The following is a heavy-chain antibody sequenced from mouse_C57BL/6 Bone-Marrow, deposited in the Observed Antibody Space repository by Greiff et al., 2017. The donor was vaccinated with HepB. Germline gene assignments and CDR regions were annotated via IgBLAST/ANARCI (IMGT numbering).Heavy chain of an antibody. Sequence: VQLKESGPGMVKPSQSLSLTCTVTGYSITSGYDWHWIRHFPGNKLEWMGYISYSGSTNYNPSLKSRISITHDTSKNHFFLKLNSVTTEDTATYYCARDGVGLWCFDVWGTGTTVTVSS. J-gene: IGHJ1*03. V-gene: IGHV3-1*01. CDR1: GYSITSGYD. D-gene: IGHD1-1*02. CDR3: ARDGVGLWCFDV. CDR2: ISYSGST.